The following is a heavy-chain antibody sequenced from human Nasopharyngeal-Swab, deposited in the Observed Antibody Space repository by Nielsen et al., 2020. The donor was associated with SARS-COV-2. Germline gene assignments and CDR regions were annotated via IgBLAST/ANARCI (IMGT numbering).Heavy chain of an antibody. D-gene: IGHD5-12*01. J-gene: IGHJ4*02. CDR3: AKEDIVATMFQIGYYFDY. Sequence: WIRQPPGKGLEWVAVISYDGSNKYYADSVKGRFTISRDNSKNTLYLQMNSLRAEDTAVCYCAKEDIVATMFQIGYYFDYWGQGTLVTVSS. CDR2: ISYDGSNK. V-gene: IGHV3-30*18.